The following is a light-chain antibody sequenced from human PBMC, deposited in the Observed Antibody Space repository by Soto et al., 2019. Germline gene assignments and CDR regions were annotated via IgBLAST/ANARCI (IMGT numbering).Light chain of an antibody. Sequence: SYELTQPPSVSVAPGQTARITCGGNNIGSKSVHWYQQKPGQAPVLVVYDDSDRPSGIPERFSGSNSGNTATLTISRVEAGDEDDFFWQVWDGSGDHVVFGGGTKLTVL. CDR3: QVWDGSGDHVV. V-gene: IGLV3-21*02. CDR2: DDS. J-gene: IGLJ2*01. CDR1: NIGSKS.